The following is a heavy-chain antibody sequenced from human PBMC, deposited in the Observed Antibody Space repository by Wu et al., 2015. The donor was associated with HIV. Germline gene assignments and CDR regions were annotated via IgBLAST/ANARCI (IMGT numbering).Heavy chain of an antibody. CDR1: GYTFTAYY. J-gene: IGHJ6*03. CDR2: VNPASGDT. Sequence: QVQLVQSGTEMKKSGASVRVSCKTFGYTFTAYYIHWVRQAPGRGLEWMGWVNPASGDTKFAQAFQTRITVTSDTSTNTVNLVLAGLQSNDTATYFCARDWQFQVSFGDFYMDIWGSGTTVIVS. D-gene: IGHD3-3*01. V-gene: IGHV1-2*02. CDR3: ARDWQFQVSFGDFYMDI.